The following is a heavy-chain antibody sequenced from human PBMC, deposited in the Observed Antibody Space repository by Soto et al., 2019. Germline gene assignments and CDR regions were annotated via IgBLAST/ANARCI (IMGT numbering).Heavy chain of an antibody. CDR1: GFTFSSYG. V-gene: IGHV3-30*18. CDR2: ISYDGSNE. D-gene: IGHD6-13*01. CDR3: AKDRLRAAAGMDV. Sequence: QVQVVESGGGVVQPGRSLRLSCAASGFTFSSYGMHWVRQAPGKGLEWVAVISYDGSNEYYADSVKGRFTISRDNSKNTLYLKMTSLRAEDTAVYYCAKDRLRAAAGMDVWGQGTTVTVSS. J-gene: IGHJ6*02.